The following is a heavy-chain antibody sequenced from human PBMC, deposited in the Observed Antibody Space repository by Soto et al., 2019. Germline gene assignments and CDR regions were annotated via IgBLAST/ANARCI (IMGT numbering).Heavy chain of an antibody. J-gene: IGHJ4*02. V-gene: IGHV5-51*01. D-gene: IGHD3-22*01. Sequence: GESLKISCTGSGYSFTSYWIGWVRQMPGKGLEWMGIIYPGDSDTRYSLSFQGQVTISADKSISTAYLQWSSLKASDTAMYYCARLNSYDSSALGYWGQGTLVTVSS. CDR2: IYPGDSDT. CDR3: ARLNSYDSSALGY. CDR1: GYSFTSYW.